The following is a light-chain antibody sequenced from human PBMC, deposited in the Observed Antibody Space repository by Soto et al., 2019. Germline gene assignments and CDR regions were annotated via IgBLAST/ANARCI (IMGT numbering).Light chain of an antibody. CDR2: KAS. V-gene: IGKV1-5*03. J-gene: IGKJ1*01. CDR1: QTISSW. CDR3: QHYHSYSEA. Sequence: DIQMTQSPSTLSGSVGDSVTITCRASQTISSWLAWYQQKPGKAPKLLIYKASTLKSGVPSRFSGSGSGTEFTLTISSLQPDDFATYYCQHYHSYSEAFGQGTKVELK.